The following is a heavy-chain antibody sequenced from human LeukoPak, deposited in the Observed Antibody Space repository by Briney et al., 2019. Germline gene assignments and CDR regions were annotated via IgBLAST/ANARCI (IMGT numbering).Heavy chain of an antibody. J-gene: IGHJ4*02. CDR3: ATVWSGSFQYYFDY. CDR1: GFTFSSYW. Sequence: GGSLRLSCAASGFTFSSYWMSWVRQAPGKGLEWVANTKQDGSEKYYVDSVKGRFTISRDNAKNSLYLQMNSLRAEDTAVYYCATVWSGSFQYYFDYWGQGTLVTVSS. CDR2: TKQDGSEK. D-gene: IGHD1-26*01. V-gene: IGHV3-7*01.